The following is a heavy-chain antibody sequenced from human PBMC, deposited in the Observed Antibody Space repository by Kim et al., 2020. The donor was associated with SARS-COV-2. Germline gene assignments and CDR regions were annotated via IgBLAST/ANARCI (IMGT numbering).Heavy chain of an antibody. V-gene: IGHV5-10-1*01. CDR3: ARHPRPEVDWFDP. D-gene: IGHD2-15*01. Sequence: GESLKISCKGSGYTFTTYWISWVRQMPGKGLEWMGRIDPSDSYTKYSPTFQGHVTISADTSVSTAYLQWSSLKASDTAMYYCARHPRPEVDWFDPWGQGT. J-gene: IGHJ5*02. CDR1: GYTFTTYW. CDR2: IDPSDSYT.